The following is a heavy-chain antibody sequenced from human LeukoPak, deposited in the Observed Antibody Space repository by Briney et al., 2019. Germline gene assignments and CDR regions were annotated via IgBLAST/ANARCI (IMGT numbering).Heavy chain of an antibody. CDR1: GGSISSYY. CDR2: IYTSGST. J-gene: IGHJ4*02. D-gene: IGHD1-20*01. CDR3: ARVEYNWNDFDY. Sequence: SETLSLTCTVSGGSISSYYWSWIRQPAGKGLEWIGRIYTSGSTNYNPSLKSRVTISVDTSKNQFSLKLSSVTAADTAVYYCARVEYNWNDFDYWGQGTLVTVSS. V-gene: IGHV4-4*07.